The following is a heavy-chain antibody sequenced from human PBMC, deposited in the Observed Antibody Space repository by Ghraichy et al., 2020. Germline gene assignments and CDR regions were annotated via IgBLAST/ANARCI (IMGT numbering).Heavy chain of an antibody. Sequence: VKVSCKASGYTFTSYDINWVRQATGQGLEWMGWMNPNSGNTGYAQKFQGRVTMTRNTSISTAYMELSSLRSEDTAVYYCASSIGYCSGGSCYRHYYYYGMDVWGQGTTVTVSS. J-gene: IGHJ6*02. V-gene: IGHV1-8*01. CDR3: ASSIGYCSGGSCYRHYYYYGMDV. CDR1: GYTFTSYD. CDR2: MNPNSGNT. D-gene: IGHD2-15*01.